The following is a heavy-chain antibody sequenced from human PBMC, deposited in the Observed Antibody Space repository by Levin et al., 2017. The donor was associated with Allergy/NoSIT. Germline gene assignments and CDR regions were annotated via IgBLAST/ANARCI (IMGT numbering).Heavy chain of an antibody. CDR3: ARGLSEEGYFDL. CDR2: INHSGST. D-gene: IGHD3-16*02. J-gene: IGHJ2*01. CDR1: GGSFSHYY. Sequence: SETLSLTCAVYGGSFSHYYWNWIRQTPGKGLEWIGEINHSGSTNFNPSLKSRLTILVDTSKHQFSLKLSSVTAADTAVYYCARGLSEEGYFDLWGRGTLVTVSS. V-gene: IGHV4-34*01.